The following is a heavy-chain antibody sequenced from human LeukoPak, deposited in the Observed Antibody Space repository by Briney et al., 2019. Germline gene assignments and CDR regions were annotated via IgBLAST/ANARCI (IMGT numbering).Heavy chain of an antibody. D-gene: IGHD3-9*01. V-gene: IGHV5-51*01. J-gene: IGHJ6*03. Sequence: GESLKISCKGSGYSFTSYWIGWVRQMPGKGLEWMGIIYPGDSDTRYSPSFQGQVTISADKSISTAYLQWSSLKASDTAMYYCARLGGDILTGSKTYYYYYMDVWGKGTTVTVSS. CDR1: GYSFTSYW. CDR2: IYPGDSDT. CDR3: ARLGGDILTGSKTYYYYYMDV.